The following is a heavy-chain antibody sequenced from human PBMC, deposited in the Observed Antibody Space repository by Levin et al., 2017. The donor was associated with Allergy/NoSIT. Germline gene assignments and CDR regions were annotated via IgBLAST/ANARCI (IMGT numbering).Heavy chain of an antibody. Sequence: ASETLSLTCAVSGGSISSGGYSWSWIRQPPGKGLEWIGYIYHSGSTYYNPSLKSRVTISVDRSKNQFSLKLSSVTAADTAVYYCARVDSSGYYDPPYFDYWGQGTLVTVSS. CDR1: GGSISSGGYS. J-gene: IGHJ4*02. V-gene: IGHV4-30-2*01. CDR2: IYHSGST. CDR3: ARVDSSGYYDPPYFDY. D-gene: IGHD3-22*01.